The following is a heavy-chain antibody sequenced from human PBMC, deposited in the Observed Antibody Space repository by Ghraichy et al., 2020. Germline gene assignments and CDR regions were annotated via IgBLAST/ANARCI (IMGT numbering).Heavy chain of an antibody. CDR1: GGSISSTDYY. Sequence: ETLSLTCTVSGGSISSTDYYCNWIRQSPGKGLEWIGGSYYTGSTYYNPSLKSRVTISVDTSKNQFSLNLGSVTAADTAVYYCARSYGSYVDWGQGTLVTVSS. CDR2: SYYTGST. J-gene: IGHJ4*02. D-gene: IGHD3-10*01. V-gene: IGHV4-39*01. CDR3: ARSYGSYVD.